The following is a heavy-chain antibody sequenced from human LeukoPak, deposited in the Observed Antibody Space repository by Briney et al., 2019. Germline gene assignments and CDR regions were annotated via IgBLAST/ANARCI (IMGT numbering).Heavy chain of an antibody. J-gene: IGHJ4*02. CDR2: IYYSGST. D-gene: IGHD3-22*01. Sequence: SETLSLNCTVSGGSISSYYWSWIRQPPGKGLEWIGYIYYSGSTNYNPSLKSRVTISVDTSKNQFSLKLSSVTAADTAVYYCARDSSGYYYGGEFDYWGQGTLVTVSS. CDR1: GGSISSYY. V-gene: IGHV4-59*01. CDR3: ARDSSGYYYGGEFDY.